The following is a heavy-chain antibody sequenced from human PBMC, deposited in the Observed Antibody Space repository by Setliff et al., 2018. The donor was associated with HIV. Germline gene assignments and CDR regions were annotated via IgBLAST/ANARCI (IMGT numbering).Heavy chain of an antibody. D-gene: IGHD1-1*01. J-gene: IGHJ4*02. CDR2: MNPNSGNT. Sequence: ASVKVSCKASGYTFTSYEINWVRQATGQGLEWMGWMNPNSGNTGYAQKFQGRVTMTRNTSISTAYMELSSLRSDDTAIYFCARQLSNSLDYWGQGTLVTVSS. CDR1: GYTFTSYE. V-gene: IGHV1-8*02. CDR3: ARQLSNSLDY.